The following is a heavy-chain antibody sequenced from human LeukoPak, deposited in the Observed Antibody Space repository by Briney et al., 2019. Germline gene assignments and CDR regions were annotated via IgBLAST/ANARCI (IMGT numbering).Heavy chain of an antibody. CDR1: GFTFSSYG. J-gene: IGHJ4*02. CDR2: IWNDGGNK. V-gene: IGHV3-33*08. Sequence: GRSLRLSCAASGFTFSSYGMHWVRQAPGKGLEWVAVIWNDGGNKYYADSVKGRFTISRDSSKNTVYLQMNSLRAEDTAVYYCATRSPALDYWGQGTLVTVSS. CDR3: ATRSPALDY. D-gene: IGHD2-2*01.